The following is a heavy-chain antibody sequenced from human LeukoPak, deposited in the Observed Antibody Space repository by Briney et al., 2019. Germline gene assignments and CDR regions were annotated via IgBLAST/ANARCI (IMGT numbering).Heavy chain of an antibody. Sequence: SSETLSLTCTVSGGSISSYYWSWIRQPPGKGLEWIGHIYGSGSTNYNPSLKSRVTISVDTSKNQFSLKLSSVTAADTAVYYCARSLGDIVVVVGHAFDIWGQGTMVTVSS. CDR1: GGSISSYY. CDR3: ARSLGDIVVVVGHAFDI. V-gene: IGHV4-4*08. D-gene: IGHD2-15*01. J-gene: IGHJ3*02. CDR2: IYGSGST.